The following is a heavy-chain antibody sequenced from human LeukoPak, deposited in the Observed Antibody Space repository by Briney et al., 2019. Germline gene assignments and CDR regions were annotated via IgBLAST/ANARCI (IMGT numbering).Heavy chain of an antibody. CDR2: INQDGSQI. CDR3: ARIGYSSSSTDY. J-gene: IGHJ4*02. V-gene: IGHV3-7*01. D-gene: IGHD6-6*01. CDR1: GFTFSNYW. Sequence: GGSLRLSCAASGFTFSNYWMSWVRQAPGKGLEWLANINQDGSQIYYVDSVKGRFTTSRDNAKNSVYLQINSLRVEHTAAYYCARIGYSSSSTDYWGQGTMVTVSS.